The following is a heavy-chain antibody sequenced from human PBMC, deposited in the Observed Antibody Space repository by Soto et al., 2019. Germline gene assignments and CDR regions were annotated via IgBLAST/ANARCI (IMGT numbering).Heavy chain of an antibody. CDR2: ISGSGGST. CDR3: AKFKSLPQDYDYIWGSHEENAFDI. Sequence: GGSLRLSCAASGFTFSSYAMSWVRQAPGKGLEWVSAISGSGGSTYYADSVKGRFTISRDNSKNTLYLQMNSLRAEDTAVYYCAKFKSLPQDYDYIWGSHEENAFDIWGQGTMVTVSS. V-gene: IGHV3-23*01. CDR1: GFTFSSYA. D-gene: IGHD3-16*01. J-gene: IGHJ3*02.